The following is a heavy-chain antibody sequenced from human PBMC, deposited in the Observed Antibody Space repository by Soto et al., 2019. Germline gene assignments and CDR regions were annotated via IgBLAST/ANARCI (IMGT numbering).Heavy chain of an antibody. Sequence: QAHLQQCGAGLVRPSETLSLTCAVYGESVSDSYWTWIRRSPGRGLEWLGEINPSKGATYNPSLKSRVSISLDTSKRQLSLKLFSGTAEDTAVYYCARGVMEGAFKRGRRSYYWFLDLWGRGTLVAVSS. CDR1: GESVSDSY. CDR3: ARGVMEGAFKRGRRSYYWFLDL. CDR2: INPSKGA. D-gene: IGHD3-16*01. V-gene: IGHV4-34*01. J-gene: IGHJ2*01.